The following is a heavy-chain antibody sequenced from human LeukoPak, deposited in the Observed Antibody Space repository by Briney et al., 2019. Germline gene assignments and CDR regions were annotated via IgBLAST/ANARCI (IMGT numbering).Heavy chain of an antibody. CDR2: IIPIFGTA. CDR3: AADIVLMVYAPMDV. D-gene: IGHD2-8*01. J-gene: IGHJ6*02. Sequence: SVKVSCKASGGTFSSYAVSWVRPAPGQGLEWMGGIIPIFGTANYAQKFQGRVTITADESTSTAYMELSSLRSEDTAVYYCAADIVLMVYAPMDVWGQGTTVTVSS. V-gene: IGHV1-69*13. CDR1: GGTFSSYA.